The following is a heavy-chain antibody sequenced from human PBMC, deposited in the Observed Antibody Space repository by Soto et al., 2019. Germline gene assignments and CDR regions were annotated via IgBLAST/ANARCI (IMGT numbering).Heavy chain of an antibody. V-gene: IGHV3-23*01. D-gene: IGHD3-3*01. CDR3: ARGYGLHDY. CDR1: GFTFSNYA. CDR2: ISSSVRST. J-gene: IGHJ4*02. Sequence: GGSLRLSCAASGFTFSNYAMSWVRQAPGKGLEWVSAISSSVRSTYYADSVKGRFTISRDNAKNSMYVQMNSLRAEDTAVYYCARGYGLHDYWGQGTLVTVSS.